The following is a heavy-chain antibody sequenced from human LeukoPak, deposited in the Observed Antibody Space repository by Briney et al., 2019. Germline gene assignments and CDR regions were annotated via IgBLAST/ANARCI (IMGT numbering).Heavy chain of an antibody. D-gene: IGHD3-22*01. J-gene: IGHJ4*02. CDR3: ARGAEATMIEDY. V-gene: IGHV1-2*02. CDR1: GYTFTAYY. CDR2: INPKSGGT. Sequence: ASVTVSCKASGYTFTAYYIHWVRQAPGQGLEWMGWINPKSGGTKFPQKFQGRITLTRDTSIRTAYMDLSWLRSDDTAVYYCARGAEATMIEDYWGQGTLVSVSS.